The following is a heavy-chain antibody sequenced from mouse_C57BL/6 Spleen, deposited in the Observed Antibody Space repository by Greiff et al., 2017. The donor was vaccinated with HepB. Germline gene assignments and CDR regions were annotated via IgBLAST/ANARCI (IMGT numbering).Heavy chain of an antibody. D-gene: IGHD4-1*01. J-gene: IGHJ1*03. CDR1: GYSFTGYY. CDR3: ARRLDWYFDV. CDR2: INPSTGGT. V-gene: IGHV1-42*01. Sequence: EVQLQQSGPELVKPGASVKISCKASGYSFTGYYMNWVKQSPEKSLEWIGEINPSTGGTTYNQKFKAKATLTVDKSSSTAYMQLKSLTSEDSAVYYCARRLDWYFDVWGTGTTVTVSS.